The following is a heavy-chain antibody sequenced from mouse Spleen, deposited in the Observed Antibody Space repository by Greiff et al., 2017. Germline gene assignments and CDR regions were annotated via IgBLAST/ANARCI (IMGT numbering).Heavy chain of an antibody. V-gene: IGHV1-87*01. CDR3: ASGTSFAY. D-gene: IGHD4-1*01. Sequence: QVQLQQSGAELARPGASVKLSCKASGYTFTSYWMQWVKQRPGQGLEWIGAIYPGDGDTRYTQKFKGKATLTADKSSSTAYMQLSSLASEDSAVYYCASGTSFAYWGQGTLVTVSA. J-gene: IGHJ3*01. CDR2: IYPGDGDT. CDR1: GYTFTSYW.